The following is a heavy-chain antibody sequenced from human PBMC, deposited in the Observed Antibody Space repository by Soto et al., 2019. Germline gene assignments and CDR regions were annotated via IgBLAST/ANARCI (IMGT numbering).Heavy chain of an antibody. V-gene: IGHV5-51*01. D-gene: IGHD6-19*01. CDR1: GYSFTSYW. Sequence: GESLKISCKGSGYSFTSYWIGWVRQMPGKGLEWMGIIYPGDSDTRYSPSFQGQVTISADKSISTAYLQWSSLKASDTAMYYCARQVEQWPSYYGMDVWGQGTTVTVSS. J-gene: IGHJ6*02. CDR2: IYPGDSDT. CDR3: ARQVEQWPSYYGMDV.